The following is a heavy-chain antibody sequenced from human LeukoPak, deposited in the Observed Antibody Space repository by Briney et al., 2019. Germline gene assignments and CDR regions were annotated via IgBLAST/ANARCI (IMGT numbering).Heavy chain of an antibody. CDR1: GGSVSNGNYY. CDR2: MHYSGST. J-gene: IGHJ2*01. V-gene: IGHV4-61*01. CDR3: ARDSLLRGSGWDYWYFDL. Sequence: SETLSLTCTLSGGSVSNGNYYWSWIRQPPGKGLEWIGNMHYSGSTNYNPSLKSRVTISVDTSINQFSLLLTSATAADTAVYYCARDSLLRGSGWDYWYFDLWGRGTLVTVSS. D-gene: IGHD6-25*01.